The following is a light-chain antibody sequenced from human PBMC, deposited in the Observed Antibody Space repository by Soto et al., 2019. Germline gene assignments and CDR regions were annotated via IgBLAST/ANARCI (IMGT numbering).Light chain of an antibody. J-gene: IGKJ1*01. V-gene: IGKV1-12*01. CDR2: ASS. CDR1: QGISSL. CDR3: QQANSFPWT. Sequence: DIQMTQSPSSVSASVGDRVTITCRASQGISSLLAWYQQKPGKAPKLLIYASSSLQSGVTSRFSGSRSGTDFILTISSLQPEEFATYYCQQANSFPWTFGQGTKVEIK.